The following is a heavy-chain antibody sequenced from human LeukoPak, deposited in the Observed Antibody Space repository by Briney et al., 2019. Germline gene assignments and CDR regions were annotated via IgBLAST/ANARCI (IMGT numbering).Heavy chain of an antibody. CDR2: IKEDGSDK. J-gene: IGHJ4*02. Sequence: GGSLRLSCAASGFSFRSFWMSWVPQPPGKGLEWVASIKEDGSDKYYVESVKGRFTISRENARNSLYLQMNSLRAEDTAVYYCARVLWFGGIYYFDYWGQGTLVTVSS. CDR1: GFSFRSFW. CDR3: ARVLWFGGIYYFDY. D-gene: IGHD3-10*01. V-gene: IGHV3-7*04.